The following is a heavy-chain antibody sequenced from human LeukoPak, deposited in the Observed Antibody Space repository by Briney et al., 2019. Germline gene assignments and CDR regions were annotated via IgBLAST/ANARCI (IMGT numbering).Heavy chain of an antibody. CDR2: IWYDGSNK. CDR3: ARKNYYDSTGYSNYYDGMDV. V-gene: IGHV3-33*01. Sequence: PGGSLRLSCVPSGFSFSSYGMHWVRQAPGKGLEWVAVIWYDGSNKYYVDSVKGRFTISRDNSKNTLYLQMNGLRAEDTAVYYCARKNYYDSTGYSNYYDGMDVWGQGSTVTVSS. CDR1: GFSFSSYG. J-gene: IGHJ6*02. D-gene: IGHD3-22*01.